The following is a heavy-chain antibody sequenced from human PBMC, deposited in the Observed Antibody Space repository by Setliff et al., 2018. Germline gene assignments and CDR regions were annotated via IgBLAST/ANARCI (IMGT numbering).Heavy chain of an antibody. CDR1: GDSISGDY. Sequence: SETLSLTCTVSGDSISGDYWSWIRQPPGRGLEWIGFIHYSGSTNYNPSLKSRVTISLDTPKNQFSLRLSSVTAADTAVYYCARTRYGLGGRPYWGQGTLVTVSS. CDR3: ARTRYGLGGRPY. CDR2: IHYSGST. J-gene: IGHJ4*02. V-gene: IGHV4-59*01. D-gene: IGHD2-15*01.